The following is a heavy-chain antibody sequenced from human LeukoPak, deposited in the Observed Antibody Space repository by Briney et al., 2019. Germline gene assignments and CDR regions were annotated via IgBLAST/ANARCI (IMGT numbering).Heavy chain of an antibody. CDR2: INHSGST. Sequence: SETLSLTCAVYGGSFSGYYWSWIRQPPGKGLEWIGEINHSGSTNYNPSLKSQVTISVDTSKNQFSLKLSSVTAADTAVYYCARGLAVAGKGNHFDYWGQGTLVTVSS. CDR1: GGSFSGYY. D-gene: IGHD6-19*01. J-gene: IGHJ4*02. V-gene: IGHV4-34*01. CDR3: ARGLAVAGKGNHFDY.